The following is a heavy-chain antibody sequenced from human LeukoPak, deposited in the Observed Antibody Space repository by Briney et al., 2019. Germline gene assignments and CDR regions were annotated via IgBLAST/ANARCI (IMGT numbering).Heavy chain of an antibody. J-gene: IGHJ4*02. CDR1: GGTFSSYA. CDR3: ARGGANIPSYFDS. V-gene: IGHV1-69*13. D-gene: IGHD1-26*01. Sequence: SVKVSCKASGGTFSSYAISWVRQAPGQGLEWMGGIIPIFGTANYAQKFQGRITITADESTSTAYMELSSLRSEDTAVYYCARGGANIPSYFDSGGQGTLVTVSS. CDR2: IIPIFGTA.